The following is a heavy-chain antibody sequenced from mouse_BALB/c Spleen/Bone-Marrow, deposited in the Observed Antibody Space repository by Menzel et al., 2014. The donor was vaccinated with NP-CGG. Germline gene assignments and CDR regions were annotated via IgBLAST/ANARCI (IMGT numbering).Heavy chain of an antibody. V-gene: IGHV2-6-7*01. CDR2: IWGDGTT. Sequence: VHLVESGPGLVAPSQSLSITCTVSGFSLTGFGINWIRQPPGKGLEWLGMIWGDGTTDYNSALKSRLSINKDNSKSQVFLKMSSLQSGDTARYYCAREKYDNYYAMDYWGQGTSVTVSS. CDR1: GFSLTGFG. J-gene: IGHJ4*01. D-gene: IGHD2-10*02. CDR3: AREKYDNYYAMDY.